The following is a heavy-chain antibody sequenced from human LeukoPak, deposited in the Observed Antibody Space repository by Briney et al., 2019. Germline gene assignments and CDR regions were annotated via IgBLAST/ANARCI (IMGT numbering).Heavy chain of an antibody. CDR1: GYTFTSYA. Sequence: ASVKVSCKASGYTFTSYAMNWVRQAPGQGLEWMGWINTYTGNPSYAQGFTGRFVFSLDTSVSTAYLEIIGLRPEDTAIYYCARGDHRNWFDPWGQGTLVTVSS. V-gene: IGHV7-4-1*02. D-gene: IGHD1-14*01. CDR3: ARGDHRNWFDP. CDR2: INTYTGNP. J-gene: IGHJ5*02.